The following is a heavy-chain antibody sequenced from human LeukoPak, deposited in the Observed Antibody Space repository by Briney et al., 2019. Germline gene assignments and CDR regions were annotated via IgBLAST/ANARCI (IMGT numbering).Heavy chain of an antibody. D-gene: IGHD6-13*01. CDR3: ARHPIAAGGAYNWFDP. CDR2: IYPRDSNT. Sequence: GESLKISCKGSGYGSGYSFTSHWIAWVRQMPGKGLEWMGIIYPRDSNTTYSPSSQGQVTISVDTSINTAYLQWISLKASDTAMYYCARHPIAAGGAYNWFDPWGQGTLVTVSS. V-gene: IGHV5-51*01. CDR1: GYSFTSHW. J-gene: IGHJ5*02.